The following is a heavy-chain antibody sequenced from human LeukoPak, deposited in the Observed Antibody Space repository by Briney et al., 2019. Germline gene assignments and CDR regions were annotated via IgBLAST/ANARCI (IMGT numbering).Heavy chain of an antibody. V-gene: IGHV3-64D*09. Sequence: GGSLRLSCAASGFTFSSYSMNWVRQAPGKGLEYASAISSNGGSTYYADSVKGRFTISRDNSKNTLYLQMSSLRAEDTAVYYCVKGDPIAARPSDYWGQGTLVTVSS. CDR2: ISSNGGST. CDR1: GFTFSSYS. CDR3: VKGDPIAARPSDY. D-gene: IGHD6-6*01. J-gene: IGHJ4*02.